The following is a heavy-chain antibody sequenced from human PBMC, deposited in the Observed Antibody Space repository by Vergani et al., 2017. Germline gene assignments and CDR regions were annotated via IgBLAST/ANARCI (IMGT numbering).Heavy chain of an antibody. D-gene: IGHD1-7*01. CDR1: GLTLSSYG. V-gene: IGHV3-30*02. CDR3: GKTQGTVVGTWWFDR. J-gene: IGHJ5*02. Sequence: QVQLVESGGGVVQPGGSMRLSCSASGLTLSSYGVHWVRQAPGRGLESVTFTRPHEDGAFYSASVRGRFTVSRDNSKNTLYLEMNRLNVDDTAIYYCGKTQGTVVGTWWFDRWGQGTPVTVSS. CDR2: TRPHEDGA.